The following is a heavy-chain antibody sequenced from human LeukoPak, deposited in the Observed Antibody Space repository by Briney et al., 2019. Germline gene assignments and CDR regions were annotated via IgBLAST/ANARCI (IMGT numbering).Heavy chain of an antibody. V-gene: IGHV1-69*05. CDR3: ARDGVGVTSVY. J-gene: IGHJ4*02. CDR1: VGTFTSYA. Sequence: SVNVSCKASVGTFTSYAISWVRQAPGQGLEWMGGIIPIFGTANYAQKFQGRVTITTDESTSTAYVELSSLRSEDTAVYYCARDGVGVTSVYWGQGTLVTVSS. CDR2: IIPIFGTA. D-gene: IGHD1-26*01.